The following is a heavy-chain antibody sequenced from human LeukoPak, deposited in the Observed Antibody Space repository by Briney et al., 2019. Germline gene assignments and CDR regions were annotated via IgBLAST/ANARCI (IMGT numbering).Heavy chain of an antibody. J-gene: IGHJ6*03. CDR3: ARDIDPRWYYYMDV. CDR2: ISGSGSDT. CDR1: GFTFSSYA. Sequence: SGGSLRLSCAASGFTFSSYAMNWVRQAPGKGQGWVSVISGSGSDTYYVDSVKGRFTVSRDNSKNTLILQMNSLTVGDTAKYYCARDIDPRWYYYMDVWGKGTTVTVSS. D-gene: IGHD2-15*01. V-gene: IGHV3-23*01.